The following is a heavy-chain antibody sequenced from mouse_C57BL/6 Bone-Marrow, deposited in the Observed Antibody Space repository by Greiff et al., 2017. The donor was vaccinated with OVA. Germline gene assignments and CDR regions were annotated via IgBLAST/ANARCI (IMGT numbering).Heavy chain of an antibody. V-gene: IGHV5-6*02. CDR3: ARHGNWAMDY. CDR2: ISSGGSYT. D-gene: IGHD2-1*01. J-gene: IGHJ4*01. Sequence: DVKLQESGGDLVKPGGSLKLSCAASGFTFSSYGMSWVRQTPDKRLEWVATISSGGSYTYYPDSVKGRFTISRDNAKNTLYLQMSSLKSEDTAMYYCARHGNWAMDYWGQGTSVTVSS. CDR1: GFTFSSYG.